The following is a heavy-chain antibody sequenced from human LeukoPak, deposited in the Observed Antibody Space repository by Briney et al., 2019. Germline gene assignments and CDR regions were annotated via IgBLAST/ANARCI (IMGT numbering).Heavy chain of an antibody. V-gene: IGHV1-69*13. D-gene: IGHD2-21*02. J-gene: IGHJ3*02. CDR2: IIPIFGTA. CDR3: AREFRYRGGDLDAFDI. CDR1: GGTFSSYA. Sequence: ASVKVSCKASGGTFSSYAISWVRQAPGQGLEWMGGIIPIFGTANYAQKFQGRVTITADESTSTAYMELSSLRSEDTAVYYCAREFRYRGGDLDAFDIWGQGTMVTVSS.